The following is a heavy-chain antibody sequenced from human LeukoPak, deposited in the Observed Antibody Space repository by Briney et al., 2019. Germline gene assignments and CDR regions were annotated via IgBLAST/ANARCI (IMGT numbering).Heavy chain of an antibody. V-gene: IGHV4-59*01. CDR1: GGSISSYY. CDR2: IYYSGST. Sequence: PSETLSLTCTVSGGSISSYYWSWIRQPPGKGLEWIGYIYYSGSTNYNPSLKSRVTISVATSKNQFSLKLSSVTAADTAVYYCARVGDSSGFGAFDIWGQGTMVTVSS. J-gene: IGHJ3*02. D-gene: IGHD3-22*01. CDR3: ARVGDSSGFGAFDI.